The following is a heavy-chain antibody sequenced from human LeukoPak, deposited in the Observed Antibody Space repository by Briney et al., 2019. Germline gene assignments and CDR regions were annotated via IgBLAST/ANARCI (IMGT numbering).Heavy chain of an antibody. Sequence: GGSLRLSCAASGFTFSSYSMNWVRQAPGKGLEWVSSISSSSSYIYYADSVKGRFTISRDNAKNSLYLQMNSLRAEDTAVYYCARAGGFLACDAFDIWGQGTMVTVSS. D-gene: IGHD3-10*01. CDR1: GFTFSSYS. V-gene: IGHV3-21*01. J-gene: IGHJ3*02. CDR3: ARAGGFLACDAFDI. CDR2: ISSSSSYI.